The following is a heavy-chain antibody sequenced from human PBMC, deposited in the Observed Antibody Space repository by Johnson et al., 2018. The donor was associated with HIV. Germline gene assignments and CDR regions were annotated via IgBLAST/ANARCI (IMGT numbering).Heavy chain of an antibody. CDR1: GFTFSNYW. J-gene: IGHJ3*02. D-gene: IGHD2-21*02. V-gene: IGHV3-20*04. CDR2: IDWHGGST. Sequence: VQLVESGGGLVQPGGSLRLSCVVSGFTFSNYWMHWVRQAPGKGLEWVSGIDWHGGSTGYADSVKGRFAISRDNVKNSVSLPMNSLSAEDTAVYYCASDVGGCGGDFPGAFDIWGQGAMVTVSS. CDR3: ASDVGGCGGDFPGAFDI.